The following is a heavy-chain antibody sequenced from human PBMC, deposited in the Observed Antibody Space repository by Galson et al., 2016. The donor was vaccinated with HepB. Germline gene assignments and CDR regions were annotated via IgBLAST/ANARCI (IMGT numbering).Heavy chain of an antibody. D-gene: IGHD6-19*01. V-gene: IGHV3-23*01. J-gene: IGHJ4*02. CDR3: AREGAEMAVAGTAFDY. CDR2: IGGGGGNT. CDR1: GFTFSNYA. Sequence: SLRLSCAASGFTFSNYAMTWVRQAPGKGLEWVSTIGGGGGNTNYEASVKGRFTVSRDNSRNTLYLQMNSLRAEDTAVYYCAREGAEMAVAGTAFDYWGQGTLVTVSS.